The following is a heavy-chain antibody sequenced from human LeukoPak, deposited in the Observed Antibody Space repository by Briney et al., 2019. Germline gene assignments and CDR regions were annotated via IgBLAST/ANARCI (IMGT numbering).Heavy chain of an antibody. CDR1: GFTFSSYS. V-gene: IGHV3-21*01. D-gene: IGHD4-17*01. Sequence: GGSLRLSCAASGFTFSSYSMNWVRQAPGKGLEWVSSISSSSSSYIYYADSVKGRFTISRDNAKNSLYLQMNSLRAEDTAVYYCARDFSQENGDYYYWGQGTLVTVSS. CDR2: ISSSSSSYI. CDR3: ARDFSQENGDYYY. J-gene: IGHJ4*02.